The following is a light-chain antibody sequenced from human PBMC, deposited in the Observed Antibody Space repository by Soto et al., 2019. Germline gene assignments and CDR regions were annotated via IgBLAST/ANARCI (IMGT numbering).Light chain of an antibody. Sequence: EIVLTQSPGTLSLSPGERATLSCRASQSVSSNYLAWYQQTPGQVPRLLIYGASTRATGIPDRFSGSGSGTDFTLTISRLEPEDFAVYYCQQYGRSPRTFGQGTKVEIK. J-gene: IGKJ1*01. CDR3: QQYGRSPRT. V-gene: IGKV3-20*01. CDR1: QSVSSNY. CDR2: GAS.